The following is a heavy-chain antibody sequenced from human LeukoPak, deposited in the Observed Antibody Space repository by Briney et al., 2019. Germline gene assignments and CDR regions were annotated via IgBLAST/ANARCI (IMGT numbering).Heavy chain of an antibody. J-gene: IGHJ4*02. CDR2: ISAYNGNT. CDR1: GYTFTSYG. Sequence: EASVKVSCKASGYTFTSYGISWVRQAPGQGLEWMGWISAYNGNTNYAQKLQGRVTMTTDTSTSTAYMELRSLRSDDTAVYYCARDAFMITFGGVIVFDYWGQGTLVTVSS. D-gene: IGHD3-16*02. CDR3: ARDAFMITFGGVIVFDY. V-gene: IGHV1-18*01.